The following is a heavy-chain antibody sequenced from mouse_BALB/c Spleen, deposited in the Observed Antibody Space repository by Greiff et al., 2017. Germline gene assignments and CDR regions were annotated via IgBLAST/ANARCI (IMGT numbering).Heavy chain of an antibody. CDR1: GYTFTDYA. CDR3: ARTEVRRGYAMDY. J-gene: IGHJ4*01. CDR2: ISTYYGDA. V-gene: IGHV1S137*01. Sequence: VQLQQSGAELVRPGVSVKISCKGSGYTFTDYAMHWVKQSHAKSLEWIGVISTYYGDASYNQKFKGKATMTVDKSSSTAYMELARLTSEDSAIYYCARTEVRRGYAMDYWGQGTSVTVSS. D-gene: IGHD2-14*01.